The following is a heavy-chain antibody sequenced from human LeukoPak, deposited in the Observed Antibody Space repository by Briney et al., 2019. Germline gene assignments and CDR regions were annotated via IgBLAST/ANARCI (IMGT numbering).Heavy chain of an antibody. V-gene: IGHV3-48*01. Sequence: GGSLRLSCAASEFSFSYFAINWVRQAPGKGLEWVSYISSSSRTTYYADSVKGRFTISRDAARNSLYLQMNSLRAEDTAVYYCARDPEYYYEGSGVRYYYYYMDVWGKGTTVTVSS. CDR1: EFSFSYFA. CDR2: ISSSSRTT. D-gene: IGHD3-22*01. J-gene: IGHJ6*03. CDR3: ARDPEYYYEGSGVRYYYYYMDV.